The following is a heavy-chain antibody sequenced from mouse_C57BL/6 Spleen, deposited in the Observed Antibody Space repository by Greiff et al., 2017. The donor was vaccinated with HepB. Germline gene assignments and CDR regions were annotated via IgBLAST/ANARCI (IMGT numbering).Heavy chain of an antibody. D-gene: IGHD1-1*01. Sequence: EVKVVESGGGLVKPGGSLKLSCAASGFTFSDYGMHWVRQAPEKGLEWVAYISSGSSTIYYADTLKGRFTISRDNAKNTLFLQMTSLRSEDTAMYYCARPITTVVARYAMDYWGQGTSVTVSS. CDR2: ISSGSSTI. CDR1: GFTFSDYG. J-gene: IGHJ4*01. V-gene: IGHV5-17*01. CDR3: ARPITTVVARYAMDY.